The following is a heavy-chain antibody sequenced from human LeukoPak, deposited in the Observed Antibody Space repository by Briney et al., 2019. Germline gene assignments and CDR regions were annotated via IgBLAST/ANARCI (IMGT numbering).Heavy chain of an antibody. CDR1: GFTFSSYS. CDR3: ARDLTVVATLDY. V-gene: IGHV3-21*01. CDR2: ISSSSSYI. D-gene: IGHD5-12*01. Sequence: PGGSLRLSCAASGFTFSSYSMNWVRQAPGKGLEWVSSISSSSSYIYYADSVKGRFTISRDNAKNSLYLQMNSLRAEDTAVYYCARDLTVVATLDYWGQGTLVTVSS. J-gene: IGHJ4*02.